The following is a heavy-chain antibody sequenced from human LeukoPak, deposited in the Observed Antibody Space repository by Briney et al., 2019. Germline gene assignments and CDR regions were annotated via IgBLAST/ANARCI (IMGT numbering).Heavy chain of an antibody. J-gene: IGHJ6*02. Sequence: ASVKVSCKASGGTFSSYAISWVRQAPGQGLEWMGGIIPIFGTANYAQKFQGRVTITADESTSTAYMELSSLRSEDTAVYYCAIQITSYYYYYGMDVWGQGTTVTVSS. CDR1: GGTFSSYA. CDR3: AIQITSYYYYYGMDV. V-gene: IGHV1-69*13. CDR2: IIPIFGTA. D-gene: IGHD1-14*01.